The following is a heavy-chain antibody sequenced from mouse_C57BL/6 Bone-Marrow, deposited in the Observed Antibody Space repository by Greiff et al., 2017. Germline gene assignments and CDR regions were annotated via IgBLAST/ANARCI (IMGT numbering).Heavy chain of an antibody. CDR1: GFTFSSYG. CDR3: ARDNCGSSY. J-gene: IGHJ2*01. V-gene: IGHV5-6-3*01. D-gene: IGHD1-1*01. Sequence: EVQLVESGGGLVQPGGSLKFSCAASGFTFSSYGMSWVRQTPDKRLELVATINSNGGSTYYPDSVKGRFTISRDNAKNTLYLQMSSLKSEDTAMYCCARDNCGSSYGGRGTTLTVSS. CDR2: INSNGGST.